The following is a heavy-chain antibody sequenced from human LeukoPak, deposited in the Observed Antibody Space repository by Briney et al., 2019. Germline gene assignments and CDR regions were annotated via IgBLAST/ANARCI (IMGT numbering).Heavy chain of an antibody. D-gene: IGHD4-17*01. Sequence: SGGSLRLSCAASGFTFSSFAMRWVPQAPGKGLEGVSAISGSGGSTYYAGSVKGRFTISRDNSKNTLYLQMNSLRAEDTAVYYCAKVAPPTVTNYQNSWYYFDYWGQGTLVTVSS. CDR3: AKVAPPTVTNYQNSWYYFDY. V-gene: IGHV3-23*01. CDR1: GFTFSSFA. CDR2: ISGSGGST. J-gene: IGHJ4*02.